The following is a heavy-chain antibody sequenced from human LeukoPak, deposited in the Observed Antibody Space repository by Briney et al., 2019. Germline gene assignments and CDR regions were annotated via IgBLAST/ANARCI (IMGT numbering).Heavy chain of an antibody. CDR3: ARGASRADY. V-gene: IGHV3-21*01. J-gene: IGHJ4*02. Sequence: PGGSLRLSCAASGFTFRSYNMNWVRQAPGKRPEWVSSISSSGSYIYSADSVKGRFTIPRDNAKNSLYLQMNSLRAEVTDLYYCARGASRADYWGQGTLVTVSS. CDR1: GFTFRSYN. CDR2: ISSSGSYI.